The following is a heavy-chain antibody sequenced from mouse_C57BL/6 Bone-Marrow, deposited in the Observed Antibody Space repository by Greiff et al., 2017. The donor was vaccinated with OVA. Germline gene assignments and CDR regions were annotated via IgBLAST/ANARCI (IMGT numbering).Heavy chain of an antibody. D-gene: IGHD1-2*01. J-gene: IGHJ2*01. Sequence: EVMLVESGGDLVKPGGSLKLSCAASGFTFSSYGMSWVRQTPDKRLEWVATISSGGSYTYYPDSVKGRFTISRDNARNTLYLQMSSLKSEDTAIYDCARRTLRPGEDFDYWGQGTTPTVSS. CDR2: ISSGGSYT. CDR3: ARRTLRPGEDFDY. V-gene: IGHV5-6*01. CDR1: GFTFSSYG.